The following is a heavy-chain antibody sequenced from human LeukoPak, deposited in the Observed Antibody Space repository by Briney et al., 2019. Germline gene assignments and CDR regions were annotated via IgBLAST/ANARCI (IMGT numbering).Heavy chain of an antibody. D-gene: IGHD6-25*01. Sequence: PSETLSLTCTVSGGSISSYYWSWIRQPPGKGLEWIGYIYYSGSTNYNPSLKSRVTISVDTSKNQFSLKLSSVTAADTAVYYCARLKTKRLEEYYYYGMDVWGQGTTVTVSS. CDR3: ARLKTKRLEEYYYYGMDV. J-gene: IGHJ6*02. CDR1: GGSISSYY. CDR2: IYYSGST. V-gene: IGHV4-59*08.